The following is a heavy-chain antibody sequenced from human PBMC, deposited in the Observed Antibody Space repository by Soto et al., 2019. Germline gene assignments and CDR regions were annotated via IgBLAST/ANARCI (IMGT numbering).Heavy chain of an antibody. V-gene: IGHV4-34*01. CDR2: INHSGST. CDR3: ARGMGSYYNKAVYNY. Sequence: SETLSLTCAVYCGSFSGYYWSWIRQPPGKGLEWIGEINHSGSTNYNPSLKSRVTISVDTSKNQFSLKLISVTAADTAVYYCARGMGSYYNKAVYNYWGQGTLVTVSS. CDR1: CGSFSGYY. D-gene: IGHD3-10*01. J-gene: IGHJ4*02.